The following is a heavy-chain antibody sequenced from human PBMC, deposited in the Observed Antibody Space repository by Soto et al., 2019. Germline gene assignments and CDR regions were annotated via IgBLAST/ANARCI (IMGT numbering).Heavy chain of an antibody. CDR3: ARGSINPDY. V-gene: IGHV1-3*01. Sequence: QVQLVQSGAEVKKPGASVKVSCKASGYTFTSYAMHWVRQAPGQRLEWMGWINAGNGNTKYSQKFRGRVTITRDTSASTAYMELSSLRSEDTAVYYCARGSINPDYWGQGTLVTVSS. D-gene: IGHD5-12*01. CDR1: GYTFTSYA. J-gene: IGHJ4*02. CDR2: INAGNGNT.